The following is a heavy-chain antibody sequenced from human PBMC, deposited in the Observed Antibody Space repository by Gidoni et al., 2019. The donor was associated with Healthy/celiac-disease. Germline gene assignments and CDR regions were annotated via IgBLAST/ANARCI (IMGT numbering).Heavy chain of an antibody. V-gene: IGHV4-34*01. CDR1: GGSFSGYY. CDR3: ARGLVGRYYDFWSGYPYGHWFDP. Sequence: QVQLQQWGAGLLKPSETLSLTCAVYGGSFSGYYWSWIRQPPGKGLDWIGEINHSGSTNYNPSLKSRVTISVDTSKNQFSLKLSSVTAADTAVYYCARGLVGRYYDFWSGYPYGHWFDPWGQGTLVTVSS. D-gene: IGHD3-3*01. J-gene: IGHJ5*02. CDR2: INHSGST.